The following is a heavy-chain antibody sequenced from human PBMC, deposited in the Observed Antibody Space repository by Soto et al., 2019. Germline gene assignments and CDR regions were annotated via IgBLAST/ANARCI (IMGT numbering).Heavy chain of an antibody. CDR3: ARDAAYCSGGSGDSLDF. D-gene: IGHD2-15*01. V-gene: IGHV1-18*01. CDR1: GYTFTSYG. CDR2: ISAYNGNT. J-gene: IGHJ4*02. Sequence: ASVKVSCKASGYTFTSYGISWVRQAPGQGLEWMGWISAYNGNTNYAQKLQGRVTMTTDTSTSTAYMELRSLRSDDTAVYYCARDAAYCSGGSGDSLDFWGQGTLVTVSS.